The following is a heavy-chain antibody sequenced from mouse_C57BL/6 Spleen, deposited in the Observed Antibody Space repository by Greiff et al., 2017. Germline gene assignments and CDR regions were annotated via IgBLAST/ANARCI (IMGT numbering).Heavy chain of an antibody. CDR3: TSDSTGFAY. V-gene: IGHV14-4*01. Sequence: VQLQQSGAELVRPGASVKLSCTASGFNIKDDYMHWVKQRPEQGLEWIGWIDPENGDTEYASKFQGKATITAETSSNTAYLQLSSLTSEDTAVYYCTSDSTGFAYWGQGTLVTVSA. CDR1: GFNIKDDY. D-gene: IGHD3-2*02. J-gene: IGHJ3*01. CDR2: IDPENGDT.